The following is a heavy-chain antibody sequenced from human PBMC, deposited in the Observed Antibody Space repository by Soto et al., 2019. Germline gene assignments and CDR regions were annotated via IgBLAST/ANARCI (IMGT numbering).Heavy chain of an antibody. Sequence: GCLRISCAASGITFSSYTINWIRPAPGKGLEWVSYISSSSSTIYYADSVKGRFTISRDNAKNSLYLQMNSLRDEDTAVYYCAILFSSGRGCAELFHYRAQGT. CDR1: GITFSSYT. V-gene: IGHV3-48*02. CDR3: AILFSSGRGCAELFHY. J-gene: IGHJ1*01. D-gene: IGHD6-19*01. CDR2: ISSSSSTI.